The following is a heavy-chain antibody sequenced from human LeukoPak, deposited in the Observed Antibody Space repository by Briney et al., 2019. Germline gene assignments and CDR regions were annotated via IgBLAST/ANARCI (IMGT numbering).Heavy chain of an antibody. CDR2: ISSSSRTI. D-gene: IGHD3-16*01. Sequence: GGPLRLSCAASGFTFSSYSMNWVRQAPGKGLEWVSYISSSSRTIYYADSVKGRLTISRDNAKNSLYLQMNSLRDEDTAVYYCARGRTGFGDYWGQGSLVTVSS. V-gene: IGHV3-48*02. CDR1: GFTFSSYS. J-gene: IGHJ4*02. CDR3: ARGRTGFGDY.